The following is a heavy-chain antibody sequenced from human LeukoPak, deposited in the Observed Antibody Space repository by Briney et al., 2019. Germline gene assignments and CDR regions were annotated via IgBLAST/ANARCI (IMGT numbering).Heavy chain of an antibody. CDR2: IYYSGST. J-gene: IGHJ6*03. CDR3: ARHLAAADHWGYYCYYMDV. Sequence: PSETLSLTCTVSGGSISSSSYYWGWIRQPPGKGLEWIGSIYYSGSTYYNPSLKSRVTISVDTSKNQFSLKLSSVTAADTAVYYCARHLAAADHWGYYCYYMDVWGKGTTVTISS. CDR1: GGSISSSSYY. V-gene: IGHV4-39*01. D-gene: IGHD6-13*01.